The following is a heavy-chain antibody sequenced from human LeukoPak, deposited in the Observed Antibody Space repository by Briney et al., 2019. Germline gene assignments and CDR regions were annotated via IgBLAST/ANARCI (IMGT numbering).Heavy chain of an antibody. J-gene: IGHJ6*02. CDR2: INSDGSTT. CDR1: GFTFSSYW. V-gene: IGHV3-74*01. CDR3: ARDPGYCSGGRCYRLYGMDV. D-gene: IGHD2-15*01. Sequence: GGSLRLSCAASGFTFSSYWMHWVRQAPGKGLVWVSRINSDGSTTSYADSVKGRFTISRDNAKNTLYLQVNSLRAEDTAVYYCARDPGYCSGGRCYRLYGMDVWGQGTTVTVSS.